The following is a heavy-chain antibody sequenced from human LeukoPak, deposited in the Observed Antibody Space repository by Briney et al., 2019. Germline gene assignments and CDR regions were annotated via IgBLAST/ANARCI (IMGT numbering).Heavy chain of an antibody. J-gene: IGHJ4*02. CDR3: ARDLSGTYMVDY. Sequence: PGRSLRLSCAVSGFAFNSYAMHWVRQAPGEGLEWEAFISHDGSAQSYADSVKGRFTISRDNSKNTLYLQMNSLRPEDTAVYYCARDLSGTYMVDYWGQGTLVTLSS. CDR1: GFAFNSYA. CDR2: ISHDGSAQ. V-gene: IGHV3-30-3*01. D-gene: IGHD1-26*01.